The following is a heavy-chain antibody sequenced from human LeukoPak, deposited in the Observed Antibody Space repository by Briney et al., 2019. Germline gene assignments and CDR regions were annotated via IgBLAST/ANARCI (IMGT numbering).Heavy chain of an antibody. J-gene: IGHJ3*02. CDR2: IYYRGST. CDR1: GGSLSSSSYY. Sequence: PSETLSLTCTVSGGSLSSSSYYWGCIRQPPGKGLEWIGSIYYRGSTYYNPSLKGRVTISVDTSKNQFSLKLSSVTAADTAVYYCARPLSGGVGATYGAFDIWGQGTMVTVSS. D-gene: IGHD1-26*01. CDR3: ARPLSGGVGATYGAFDI. V-gene: IGHV4-39*01.